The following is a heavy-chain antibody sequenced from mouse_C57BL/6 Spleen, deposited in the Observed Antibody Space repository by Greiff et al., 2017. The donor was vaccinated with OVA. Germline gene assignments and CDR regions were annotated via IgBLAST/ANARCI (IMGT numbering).Heavy chain of an antibody. V-gene: IGHV1-53*01. J-gene: IGHJ4*01. Sequence: QVQLQQPGTELVKPGASVKLSCKASGYTFTSYWMHWVKQRPGKGLEWIGNINPSNGGTNYNEKFKSKATLTVDKSYSTAYMQLSSLTSEDSAVYYCARWGITTVPNYYAMDYWGQGTSVTVSS. CDR2: INPSNGGT. CDR3: ARWGITTVPNYYAMDY. CDR1: GYTFTSYW. D-gene: IGHD1-1*01.